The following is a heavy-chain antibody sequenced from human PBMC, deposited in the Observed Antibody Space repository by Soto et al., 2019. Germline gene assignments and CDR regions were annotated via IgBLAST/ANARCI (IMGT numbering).Heavy chain of an antibody. V-gene: IGHV1-2*02. J-gene: IGHJ4*02. D-gene: IGHD1-26*01. CDR2: IGPESGAT. CDR3: GRGRSGQIVVFY. Sequence: ASVKVSCKASGYTFTGHYIHWVRQAPEQGPEWMGEIGPESGATRYAQRFQGRVTMTRDMSITTVYMELNNLSPDDTAVYYCGRGRSGQIVVFYWGQGTLVTVSS. CDR1: GYTFTGHY.